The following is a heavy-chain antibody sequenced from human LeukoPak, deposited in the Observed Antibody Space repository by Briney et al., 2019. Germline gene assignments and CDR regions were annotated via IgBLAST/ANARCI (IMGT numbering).Heavy chain of an antibody. Sequence: PSGTLSLTCAVSGGSISTGNWWSWVRQSPDKGLEWIGEIYHSGSSNYNPSLKSRVTMSIDNSKHHFSLSLTSVTAADTALYYCARENGYRYDYWGQGTLVTVSS. D-gene: IGHD5-18*01. CDR1: GGSISTGNW. V-gene: IGHV4-4*02. J-gene: IGHJ4*02. CDR3: ARENGYRYDY. CDR2: IYHSGSS.